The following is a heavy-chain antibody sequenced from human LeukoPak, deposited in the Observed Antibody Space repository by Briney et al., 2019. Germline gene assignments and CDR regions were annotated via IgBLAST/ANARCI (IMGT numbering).Heavy chain of an antibody. D-gene: IGHD5-18*01. Sequence: SDTLSLTRTVSCASISTDYWGWIRQPPGKGLEWFGDYWYSGRTNYNPSLQSRVTISVDTSKTQFSLKRSSVTAADTAGYYCARAGGVGDTPMVLDEWGEGTLVTVS. CDR2: YWYSGRT. J-gene: IGHJ4*02. V-gene: IGHV4-59*07. CDR3: ARAGGVGDTPMVLDE. CDR1: CASISTDY.